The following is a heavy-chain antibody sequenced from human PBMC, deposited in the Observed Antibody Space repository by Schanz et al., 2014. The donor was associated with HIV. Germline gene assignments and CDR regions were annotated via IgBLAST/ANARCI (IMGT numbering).Heavy chain of an antibody. V-gene: IGHV3-21*01. D-gene: IGHD6-13*01. J-gene: IGHJ4*02. Sequence: EMHLVESGGGLVKPGGSLRLSCAASGFTFRTYSMKWVRQAPGKGLEWVSSITSAGDIYYADSVEGRFTISRDNAKNSLSLQMNSLRVEDTAVYYCAKVGRIYSTTWIDHWGQGTLVTVSS. CDR2: ITSAGDI. CDR1: GFTFRTYS. CDR3: AKVGRIYSTTWIDH.